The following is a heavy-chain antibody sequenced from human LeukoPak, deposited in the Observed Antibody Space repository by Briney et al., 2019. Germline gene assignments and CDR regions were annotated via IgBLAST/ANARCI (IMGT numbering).Heavy chain of an antibody. V-gene: IGHV4-4*09. J-gene: IGHJ6*03. Sequence: PSEPLSLPCTVSGDSINDHYWSWIRQPPGEGLEWIAYIYSIVSTSYDPSLKGRVTISIDTSKGQFSLQLTSVTAADAGVYYCARQRCSGGSCYRVDELDYMDVWGKGTTVTVSS. CDR2: IYSIVST. D-gene: IGHD2-15*01. CDR3: ARQRCSGGSCYRVDELDYMDV. CDR1: GDSINDHY.